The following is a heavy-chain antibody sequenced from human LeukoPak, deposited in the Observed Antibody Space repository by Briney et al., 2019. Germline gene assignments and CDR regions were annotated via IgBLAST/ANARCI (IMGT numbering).Heavy chain of an antibody. CDR3: ARPRVEMATITTYYFDY. D-gene: IGHD5-24*01. CDR1: GYSFTSYW. Sequence: KYGESLKISCKGSGYSFTSYWIGWVRQMPGKGLEWMGIIYPGDSDTRYSPSFQGQVTISADKSISTAYLQWSSLKASDTAMYYCARPRVEMATITTYYFDYWGQGTLVTVSS. J-gene: IGHJ4*02. V-gene: IGHV5-51*01. CDR2: IYPGDSDT.